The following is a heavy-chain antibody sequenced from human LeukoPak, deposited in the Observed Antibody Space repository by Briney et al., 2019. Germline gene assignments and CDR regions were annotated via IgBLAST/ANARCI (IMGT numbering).Heavy chain of an antibody. V-gene: IGHV3-21*01. J-gene: IGHJ4*02. CDR1: GFTFSSYS. D-gene: IGHD6-13*01. CDR3: AREGIAAAGEFDY. Sequence: PGGSLRLSCAASGFTFSSYSMNWVRQAPGKGLEWVSSISSSSSYIYYADSVKGRFTISRDNAKNSLYLQMNGLRAEDTAVYYCAREGIAAAGEFDYWGQGTLVTVSS. CDR2: ISSSSSYI.